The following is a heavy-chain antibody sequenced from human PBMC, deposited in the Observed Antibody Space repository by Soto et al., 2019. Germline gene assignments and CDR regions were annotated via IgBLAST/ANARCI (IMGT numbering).Heavy chain of an antibody. Sequence: QVQLVESGGGVVQPRGSLRLSCAASGFTFSSFGIHWVRQAPGKGLEWVAVISYDGIDKNYGDSVKGRFTISRENSKNMVYLQMNSLRAEDTAVYYCAKDLREMATIRPDYWGQGILVTVSS. CDR3: AKDLREMATIRPDY. D-gene: IGHD5-12*01. CDR2: ISYDGIDK. V-gene: IGHV3-30*18. J-gene: IGHJ4*02. CDR1: GFTFSSFG.